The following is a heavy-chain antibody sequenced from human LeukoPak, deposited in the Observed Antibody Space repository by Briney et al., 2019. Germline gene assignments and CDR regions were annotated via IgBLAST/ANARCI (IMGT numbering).Heavy chain of an antibody. J-gene: IGHJ4*02. CDR2: ISGSGTRT. D-gene: IGHD4-11*01. Sequence: GGSLRLSCAASGFTFSSYSMNWVRQAPGKGLEWVSVISGSGTRTYYADSVKGRFTISRDNYKNTLYLQMNSLRGEDTAVYYCVKDSHYVERPAYWGQGIRVTVSS. CDR1: GFTFSSYS. V-gene: IGHV3-23*01. CDR3: VKDSHYVERPAY.